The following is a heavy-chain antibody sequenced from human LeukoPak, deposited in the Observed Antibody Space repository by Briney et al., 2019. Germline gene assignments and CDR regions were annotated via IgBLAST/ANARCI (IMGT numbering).Heavy chain of an antibody. CDR3: AKATIATVVTPGRLDY. CDR2: ITNSGGGS. V-gene: IGHV3-23*01. Sequence: PGGSLRLSCAASGFAFSSYAISWVRQAPGKGLEWVASITNSGGGSIYADSVKGRFTISRDNSKNTLFLQMNTLIVEDTAVYYCAKATIATVVTPGRLDYWGQGTLVTVSS. CDR1: GFAFSSYA. J-gene: IGHJ4*02. D-gene: IGHD4-23*01.